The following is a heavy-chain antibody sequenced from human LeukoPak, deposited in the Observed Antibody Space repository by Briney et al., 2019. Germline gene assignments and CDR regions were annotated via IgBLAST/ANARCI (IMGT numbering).Heavy chain of an antibody. Sequence: PSETLSLTCTVSGGSISSSSYYWGWIRQPPGKGLEWIGSIYYSGSTYYNPSLKSRVTISVDTSKNQFSLKLSSVTAADTAVYNCARHIGTAAAGPGDYWGQGTLVTVSS. CDR1: GGSISSSSYY. CDR3: ARHIGTAAAGPGDY. CDR2: IYYSGST. V-gene: IGHV4-39*01. J-gene: IGHJ4*02. D-gene: IGHD6-13*01.